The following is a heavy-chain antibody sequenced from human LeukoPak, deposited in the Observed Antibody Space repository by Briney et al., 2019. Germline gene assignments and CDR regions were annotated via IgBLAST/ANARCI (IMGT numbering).Heavy chain of an antibody. CDR3: TREVLNAFDS. J-gene: IGHJ3*02. CDR2: INADGSNT. CDR1: GFTFSSYA. V-gene: IGHV3-74*01. D-gene: IGHD3-10*01. Sequence: RGGSLRLSCAAYGFTFSSYAMSWVREAPGEGLMWVSRINADGSNTRYADSVKGRFTISRDNAKNTLYLQMNSLRAEDTAVYYCTREVLNAFDSWGQGTLVTVSS.